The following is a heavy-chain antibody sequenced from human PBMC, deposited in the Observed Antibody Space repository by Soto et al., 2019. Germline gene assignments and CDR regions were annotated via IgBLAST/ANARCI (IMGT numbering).Heavy chain of an antibody. D-gene: IGHD3-22*01. J-gene: IGHJ4*02. CDR2: IYSGGST. V-gene: IGHV3-66*01. CDR3: ARVIVRTSYYDSSGYSFNY. Sequence: PGGSLRLSCAASGFTISSIYMSWVRQAPGKGLEWVSVIYSGGSTYYADSVKGRFTISRDNSKNTLYLQMNSLRAEDTAVYYCARVIVRTSYYDSSGYSFNYWGQGTLVTVSS. CDR1: GFTISSIY.